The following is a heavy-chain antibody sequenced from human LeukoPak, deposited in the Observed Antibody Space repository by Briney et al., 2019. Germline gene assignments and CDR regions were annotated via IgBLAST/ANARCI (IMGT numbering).Heavy chain of an antibody. Sequence: HGGSLRLSSTASGFTFSRYAMTWVRQAPGKGLEWVSSMSSGSRYLYYADSVRGRFTIARDNAKNSLYLVMNSLRAEDTAIYYCARDRPTGASRVFVVQWGQGTLVTVSS. CDR1: GFTFSRYA. CDR3: ARDRPTGASRVFVVQ. V-gene: IGHV3-21*01. J-gene: IGHJ4*02. D-gene: IGHD3-3*01. CDR2: MSSGSRYL.